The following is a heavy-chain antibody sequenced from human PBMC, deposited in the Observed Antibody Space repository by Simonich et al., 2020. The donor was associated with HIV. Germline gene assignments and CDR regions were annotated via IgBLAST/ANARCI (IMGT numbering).Heavy chain of an antibody. V-gene: IGHV1-2*06. J-gene: IGHJ3*02. CDR2: IYPNRSGT. Sequence: QVQLVQSGAEVKKPGASVKVSCKASGYSFTAYYIHWVRQAPGQGLGVMERIYPNRSGTNYAQNFQGRVTMTRDTSISTAYMELSRLRSDDTAVYYCARGLTGYAFDIWGQGTMVTVSS. CDR3: ARGLTGYAFDI. CDR1: GYSFTAYY. D-gene: IGHD7-27*01.